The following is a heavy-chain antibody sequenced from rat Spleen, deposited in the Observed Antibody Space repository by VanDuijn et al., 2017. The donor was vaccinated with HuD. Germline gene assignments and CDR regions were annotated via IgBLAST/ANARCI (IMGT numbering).Heavy chain of an antibody. Sequence: EVQMVESGGGLVKPGRSLKLSCAASGFTFSNYYMAWVRQAPTKGLEWVAYISTGGSNTFYRDSVKGRFTISRDNDNSTLHLQMGSLRSEDTATYYCTREDWVFDYWGQGVMVTVSS. V-gene: IGHV5-27*01. CDR1: GFTFSNYY. CDR2: ISTGGSNT. CDR3: TREDWVFDY. D-gene: IGHD5-1*01. J-gene: IGHJ2*01.